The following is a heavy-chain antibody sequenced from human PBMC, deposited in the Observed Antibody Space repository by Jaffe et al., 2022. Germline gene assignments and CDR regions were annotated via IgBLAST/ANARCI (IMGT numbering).Heavy chain of an antibody. D-gene: IGHD2-2*01. Sequence: EVQLVESGGGLVQPGRSLRLSCAASGFTFDDYAMHWVRQAPGKGLEWVSGISWNSGSIGYADSVKGRFTISRDNAKNSLYLQMNSLRAEDTALYYCAKYCSSTSCYGAFDIWGQGTMVTVSS. CDR1: GFTFDDYA. J-gene: IGHJ3*02. CDR2: ISWNSGSI. V-gene: IGHV3-9*01. CDR3: AKYCSSTSCYGAFDI.